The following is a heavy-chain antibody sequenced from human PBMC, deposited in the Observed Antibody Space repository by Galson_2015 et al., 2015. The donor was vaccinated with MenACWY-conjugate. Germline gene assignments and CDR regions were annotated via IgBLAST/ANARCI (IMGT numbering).Heavy chain of an antibody. CDR1: GSSFTNYW. CDR3: ARHPPGGRGLDV. V-gene: IGHV5-51*01. CDR2: FNPANSET. D-gene: IGHD1-26*01. Sequence: QSGAEVTKPGESLKISCKGSGSSFTNYWIGWVRQMPGKGLEWMGLFNPANSETRYSPSFQGQVTISADESISTAYLQWTSLKASDTAMYYCARHPPGGRGLDVWGRGTTVTVSS. J-gene: IGHJ6*02.